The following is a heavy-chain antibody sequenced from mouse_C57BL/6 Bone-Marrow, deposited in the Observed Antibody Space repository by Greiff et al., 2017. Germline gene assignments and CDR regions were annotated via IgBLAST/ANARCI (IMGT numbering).Heavy chain of an antibody. J-gene: IGHJ3*01. Sequence: EVQGVESGGGLVKPGGSLKLSCAASGFTFSDYGLTWVRQAPESGLEWVAYISSGSSTIYYAATVKGRFTISSDHAKNPLFLQMTSLWSEDTAMYYCARCSPSWFAYWGQGTLVTVSA. CDR2: ISSGSSTI. V-gene: IGHV5-17*01. CDR3: ARCSPSWFAY. CDR1: GFTFSDYG. D-gene: IGHD1-1*01.